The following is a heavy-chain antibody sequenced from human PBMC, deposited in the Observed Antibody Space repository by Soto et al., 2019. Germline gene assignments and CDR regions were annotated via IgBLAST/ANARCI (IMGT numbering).Heavy chain of an antibody. CDR2: IHYSGST. V-gene: IGHV4-31*03. Sequence: QVQLQESGPGLVKPSQTLSLTCTVSGGSISSGAYYWSWIRQHPGKGLEWIGYIHYSGSTYYNPSLKSRVTISVDMSKNPFSLKLNSVTAADMAVYYCARVGGGACYPWGQGTLVTVSS. CDR3: ARVGGGACYP. CDR1: GGSISSGAYY. J-gene: IGHJ5*02. D-gene: IGHD2-21*02.